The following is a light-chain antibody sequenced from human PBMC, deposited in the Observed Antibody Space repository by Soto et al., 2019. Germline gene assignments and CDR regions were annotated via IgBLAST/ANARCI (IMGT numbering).Light chain of an antibody. CDR3: QSYDSSLSGGV. CDR2: GNT. CDR1: SSNIGAGYD. V-gene: IGLV1-40*01. Sequence: QSVLTQPPSVSGAPGQRVTISCTGSSSNIGAGYDVHWYQQLPGTAPKPLIYGNTNRPSWVPDRFSGSKSGTSASLALTGLQAEDEADYYCQSYDSSLSGGVFGGGTKVTVL. J-gene: IGLJ3*02.